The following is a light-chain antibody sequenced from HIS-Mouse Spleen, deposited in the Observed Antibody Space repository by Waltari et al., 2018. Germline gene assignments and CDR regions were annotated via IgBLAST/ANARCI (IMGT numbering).Light chain of an antibody. CDR1: KLGDKY. V-gene: IGLV3-1*01. CDR2: QDS. Sequence: SYELTQPPSVSVSPGQTASITCSGDKLGDKYACWYQQRPGQSPVLVIYQDSKRTSGIPWRFSGSNAGNTATLTISGTQAMDEADYYCQAWDGFGGGTKLTVL. J-gene: IGLJ2*01. CDR3: QAWDG.